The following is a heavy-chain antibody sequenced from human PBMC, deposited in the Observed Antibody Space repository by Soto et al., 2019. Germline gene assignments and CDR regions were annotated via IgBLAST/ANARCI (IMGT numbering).Heavy chain of an antibody. Sequence: GGSLRLSCAASGFTFSSYAMSWVRQAPGKGLEWVSAISGSGGSTYYADSVKGRFTISRDNSKNTLYLQMNSLRAEDTAVYYCAKNRPSYYDFLSGYPIPNYYYYYMDVWGKGTTVTVSS. CDR1: GFTFSSYA. V-gene: IGHV3-23*01. D-gene: IGHD3-3*01. J-gene: IGHJ6*03. CDR2: ISGSGGST. CDR3: AKNRPSYYDFLSGYPIPNYYYYYMDV.